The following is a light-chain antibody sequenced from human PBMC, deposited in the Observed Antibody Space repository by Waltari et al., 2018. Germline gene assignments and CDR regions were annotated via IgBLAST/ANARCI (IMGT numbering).Light chain of an antibody. CDR3: AAWDDSLDGHGV. Sequence: QSVLTQPPSASGTPGQMVTISCSGSSSNIGSNTVNWYQQLPGTAPKLLIYGNNQRPSGIPDRFSGSKSGTSASLAISGLQSEDEADYYCAAWDDSLDGHGVFGGGTKLTVL. CDR2: GNN. J-gene: IGLJ3*02. V-gene: IGLV1-44*01. CDR1: SSNIGSNT.